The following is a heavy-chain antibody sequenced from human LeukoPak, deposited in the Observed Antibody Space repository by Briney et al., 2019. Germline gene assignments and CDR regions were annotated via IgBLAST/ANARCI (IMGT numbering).Heavy chain of an antibody. CDR1: GGSFSGYY. D-gene: IGHD1-26*01. Sequence: SETLSLTCAVYGGSFSGYYWSWLRQPPGKGLEWIGEINHSGSTNYNPSLTRRVTISVDTSKNQFSLKLSSVTAADTAVYYCARVGSGSYGDYWGQGTLVTVSS. V-gene: IGHV4-34*01. J-gene: IGHJ4*02. CDR3: ARVGSGSYGDY. CDR2: INHSGST.